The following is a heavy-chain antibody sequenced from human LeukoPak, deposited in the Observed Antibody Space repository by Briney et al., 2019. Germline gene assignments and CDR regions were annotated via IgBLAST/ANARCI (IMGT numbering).Heavy chain of an antibody. CDR3: AKAHDSSGYILRDSDY. J-gene: IGHJ4*02. CDR2: LLSSGAST. V-gene: IGHV3-23*01. Sequence: GGPLRLSCAASGFSFSNYAMSWVRQAPGKGPEWVSGLLSSGASTYYADSVKGRFTISRDNSKNTLFLQMDSLRDDDTAVYYCAKAHDSSGYILRDSDYWGQGTLVTVSS. D-gene: IGHD3-22*01. CDR1: GFSFSNYA.